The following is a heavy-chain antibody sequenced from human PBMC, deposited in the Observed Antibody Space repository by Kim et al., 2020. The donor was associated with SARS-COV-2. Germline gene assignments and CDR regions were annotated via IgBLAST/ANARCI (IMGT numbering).Heavy chain of an antibody. Sequence: SQDYQGRVTMTRDTTACTAYMERSSLRSEDTAVYYCARARRWGGLYYFDYWGQGTLVTVSS. CDR3: ARARRWGGLYYFDY. J-gene: IGHJ4*02. D-gene: IGHD3-16*01. V-gene: IGHV1-3*01.